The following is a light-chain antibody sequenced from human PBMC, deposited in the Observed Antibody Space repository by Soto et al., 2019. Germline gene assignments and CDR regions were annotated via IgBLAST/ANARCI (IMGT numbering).Light chain of an antibody. Sequence: EIVLTQSPATLSLSPGERATLSCRASQSVSSYLAWYQQKPGQDPRLLIYDASNRATGIPGRFSGSGSGTDFTLTISSLEPEDFAIYYCQQRSNWPITFGQGTRLEIK. CDR3: QQRSNWPIT. V-gene: IGKV3-11*01. CDR2: DAS. J-gene: IGKJ5*01. CDR1: QSVSSY.